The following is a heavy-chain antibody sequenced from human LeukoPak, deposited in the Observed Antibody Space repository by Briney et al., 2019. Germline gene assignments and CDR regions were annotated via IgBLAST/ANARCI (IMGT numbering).Heavy chain of an antibody. CDR1: GYTFTSYY. J-gene: IGHJ4*02. Sequence: ASVKVSCKASGYTFTSYYMHWLRQAPGQGLQWMGIINPSGGSTSYAQKFQGRVTMTRDKSTSTVYMELSSLRSEDTAVYYCASLTVGATLFDYWGQGTLVTVSS. CDR2: INPSGGST. V-gene: IGHV1-46*01. D-gene: IGHD1-26*01. CDR3: ASLTVGATLFDY.